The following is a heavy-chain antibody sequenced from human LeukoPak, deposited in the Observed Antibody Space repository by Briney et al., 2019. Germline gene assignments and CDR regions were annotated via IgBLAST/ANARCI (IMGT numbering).Heavy chain of an antibody. V-gene: IGHV6-1*01. Sequence: SQTLSLTCAISGDSVSSNTAAWNWIRQSPSRGLEWLGRTYYRSKWYNDYALSVKSRITINPHTSKNEFSLQLNSVTPEDTAVYYCTRDFREYYDKGASKFDYWGQGTLVTVSS. CDR1: GDSVSSNTAA. CDR3: TRDFREYYDKGASKFDY. D-gene: IGHD3-22*01. CDR2: TYYRSKWYN. J-gene: IGHJ4*02.